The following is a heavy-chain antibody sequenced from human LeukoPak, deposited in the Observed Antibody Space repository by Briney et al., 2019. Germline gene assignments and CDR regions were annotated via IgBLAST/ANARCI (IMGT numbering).Heavy chain of an antibody. V-gene: IGHV3-21*01. CDR2: ISSSSSYI. CDR3: ARAQGYYYGSGSYGMDV. D-gene: IGHD3-10*01. J-gene: IGHJ6*02. Sequence: PGGSLRLSCAASGFTFSSYSMNWVRQAPGKGLEWVSSISSSSSYIYYADSVKGRFTISRDNSKNTLYLQMNSLRAEDTAVYYCARAQGYYYGSGSYGMDVWGQGTTVTVSS. CDR1: GFTFSSYS.